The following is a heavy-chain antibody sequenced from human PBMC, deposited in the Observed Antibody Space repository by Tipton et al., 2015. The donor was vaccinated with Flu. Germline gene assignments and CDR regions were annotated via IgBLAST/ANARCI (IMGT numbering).Heavy chain of an antibody. Sequence: SGFIFSNYGMHWVRQAPGRGLEWVSFVRYDGTNKYYSDSVRGRFTISKDKYKSTLYLQMNSLRAEDTAIYYCAKSVKVALTNSYYYYAMDVWGQGTPVSVSS. CDR1: GFIFSNYG. V-gene: IGHV3-30*02. J-gene: IGHJ6*02. CDR2: VRYDGTNK. CDR3: AKSVKVALTNSYYYYAMDV. D-gene: IGHD2-21*01.